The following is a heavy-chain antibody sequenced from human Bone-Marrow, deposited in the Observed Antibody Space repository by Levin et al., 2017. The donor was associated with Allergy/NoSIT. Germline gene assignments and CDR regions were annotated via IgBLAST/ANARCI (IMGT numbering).Heavy chain of an antibody. Sequence: TSSETLSLTCTVSGGSISSGDYYWSWIRQPPGKGLEWIGYIYYSGSTFYTPSLKSRVNISVDTSKNQFSLKLTSVTAADTAVDYCARDKLNGGLYQFDYWGQGTLVTVSS. CDR3: ARDKLNGGLYQFDY. CDR1: GGSISSGDYY. CDR2: IYYSGST. D-gene: IGHD3-16*01. J-gene: IGHJ4*02. V-gene: IGHV4-30-4*01.